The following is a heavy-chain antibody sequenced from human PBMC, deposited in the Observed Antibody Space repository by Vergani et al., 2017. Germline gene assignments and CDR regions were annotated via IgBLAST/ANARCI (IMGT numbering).Heavy chain of an antibody. D-gene: IGHD2-8*02. CDR3: VRTEYCTGIACNTRFDS. J-gene: IGHJ5*01. Sequence: EVQLVESGGGSVQSGGSLRLSCVASGFSFNTYWMHWVRQVPGKGLMWVARIDEYGNRATYGDFETGRFTISRDNDKNTVFLQMNNLRADDAGVYYCVRTEYCTGIACNTRFDSWGEGALVTVS. CDR2: IDEYGNRA. V-gene: IGHV3-74*03. CDR1: GFSFNTYW.